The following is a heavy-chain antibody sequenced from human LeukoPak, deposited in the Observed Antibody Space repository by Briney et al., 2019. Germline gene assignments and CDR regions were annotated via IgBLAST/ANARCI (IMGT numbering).Heavy chain of an antibody. J-gene: IGHJ4*02. CDR2: IYADGNT. CDR3: ARDSYGDANFDS. D-gene: IGHD4-17*01. V-gene: IGHV3-53*01. Sequence: GGSLRLSCAASGFIVNTNYMTWVRQAPGRGLEWVSFIYADGNTYYADSVKGRFTISRDISKNAVYLQMNSLRAEDTAVYYCARDSYGDANFDSWGQGTLVTVSS. CDR1: GFIVNTNY.